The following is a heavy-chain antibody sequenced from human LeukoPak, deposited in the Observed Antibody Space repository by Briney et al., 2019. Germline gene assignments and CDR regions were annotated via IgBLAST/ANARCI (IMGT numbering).Heavy chain of an antibody. CDR3: ARRRGCSSSSCPPDY. Sequence: PGESLNISCRGSGYTFTTYWIGWVRQMPGKGLGWMGIIYPGDSDTRYSPSFQGQVTMSADKSINTAYLQWSSLKAPDTAMYYCARRRGCSSSSCPPDYWGQGTLVTVSS. V-gene: IGHV5-51*01. D-gene: IGHD2-2*01. CDR2: IYPGDSDT. CDR1: GYTFTTYW. J-gene: IGHJ4*02.